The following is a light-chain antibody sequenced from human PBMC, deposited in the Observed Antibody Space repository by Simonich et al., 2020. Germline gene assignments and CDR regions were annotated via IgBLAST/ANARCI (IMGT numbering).Light chain of an antibody. J-gene: IGLJ2*01. V-gene: IGLV2-14*01. CDR1: SSDVGGYNY. CDR3: SSHTSSSTLV. Sequence: QSALIQPASVSGSPGQSITISCTGTSSDVGGYNYVSWYQQHPGKAPKLMIYDVNKRPSGVSNRFSGSKSGNTASLTISGLQAEDEADYYCSSHTSSSTLVFGGGTKLTVL. CDR2: DVN.